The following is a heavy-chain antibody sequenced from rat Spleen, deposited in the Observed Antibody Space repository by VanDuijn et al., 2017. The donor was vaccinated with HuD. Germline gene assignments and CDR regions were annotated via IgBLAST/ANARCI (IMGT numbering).Heavy chain of an antibody. CDR3: ATAGSRVSRFAY. CDR2: ISYDGSST. D-gene: IGHD1-4*01. V-gene: IGHV5-29*01. CDR1: GFTFSDYY. Sequence: EVQLVESDGGLVQPGRSLKLSCAASGFTFSDYYMAWVRQAPTKGLEWVATISYDGSSTYYRDSVKGRFTISRDNAKSTLYLQMDSLRSEDTATYYCATAGSRVSRFAYWGQGVMVTVSS. J-gene: IGHJ2*01.